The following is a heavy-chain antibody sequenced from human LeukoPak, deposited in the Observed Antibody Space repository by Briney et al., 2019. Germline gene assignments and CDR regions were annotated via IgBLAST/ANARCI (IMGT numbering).Heavy chain of an antibody. CDR2: INPSGGST. V-gene: IGHV1-46*01. CDR1: GYTFTSYY. Sequence: ASVKVSCKASGYTFTSYYMHWVRQAPGQGLEWMGIINPSGGSTSYAQKFQGRVTMTRDMSTSTVYMELSSLRSEDTAVYYCARDRAPVLGSGWYAWSAFDIWGQGTMVTVSS. J-gene: IGHJ3*02. D-gene: IGHD6-19*01. CDR3: ARDRAPVLGSGWYAWSAFDI.